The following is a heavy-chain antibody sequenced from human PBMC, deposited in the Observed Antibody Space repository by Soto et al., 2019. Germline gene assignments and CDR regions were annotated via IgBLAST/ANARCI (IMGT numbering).Heavy chain of an antibody. J-gene: IGHJ4*02. CDR2: INHSGST. CDR3: ARMPELGYCSGGSCQS. D-gene: IGHD2-15*01. Sequence: SETLSLTCAVYGGSFSGYYWSWIRQPPGKGLEWIGEINHSGSTNYNPSLKSRVTISVDTSKNQFSLKLSSVTAADTAVYYCARMPELGYCSGGSCQSWGQGTLVTVSS. V-gene: IGHV4-34*01. CDR1: GGSFSGYY.